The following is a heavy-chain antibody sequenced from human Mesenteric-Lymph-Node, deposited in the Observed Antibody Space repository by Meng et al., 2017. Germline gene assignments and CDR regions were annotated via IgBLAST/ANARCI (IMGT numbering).Heavy chain of an antibody. CDR2: IYYSGST. CDR1: GGSISSGGFY. Sequence: QVSLQVTGPGLVKPSQILSLTCTVSGGSISSGGFYWSWIRQHPGKGLEWIGYIYYSGSTYYNPSLRSRVAISIDTSKNQFSLKLTSVTAADTAVYFCARTNYGDYNWFDPWGQGTLVTVSS. V-gene: IGHV4-31*03. J-gene: IGHJ5*02. D-gene: IGHD4-17*01. CDR3: ARTNYGDYNWFDP.